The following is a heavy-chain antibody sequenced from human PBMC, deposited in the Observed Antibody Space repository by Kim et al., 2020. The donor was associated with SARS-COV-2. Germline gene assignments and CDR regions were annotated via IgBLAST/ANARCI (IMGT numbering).Heavy chain of an antibody. J-gene: IGHJ4*03. CDR3: AKTSRTGLATGY. V-gene: IGHV5-51*01. CDR2: IYPDDSDT. CDR1: GYTFYKYW. Sequence: GESLKISCQGSGYTFYKYWIAGVRQTPDKGLEWVGIIYPDDSDTKYRPSFQGRVIISADTSSSTAFLQWRSLQASDTAMYYCAKTSRTGLATGY.